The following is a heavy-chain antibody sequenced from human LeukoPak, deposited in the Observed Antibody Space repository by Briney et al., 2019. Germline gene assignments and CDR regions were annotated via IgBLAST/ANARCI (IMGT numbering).Heavy chain of an antibody. CDR2: IYYSGST. J-gene: IGHJ4*02. V-gene: IGHV4-59*08. CDR1: GGSISSYY. Sequence: SETLSLTCTVSGGSISSYYWSWIRQPPGKGLEWIGYIYYSGSTNYNPSLKSRVTISVDTSKNHFSLKLSSVTAADTAVYYCARHVAGYSSSWTGGFDYWGQGTLVTVSS. D-gene: IGHD6-13*01. CDR3: ARHVAGYSSSWTGGFDY.